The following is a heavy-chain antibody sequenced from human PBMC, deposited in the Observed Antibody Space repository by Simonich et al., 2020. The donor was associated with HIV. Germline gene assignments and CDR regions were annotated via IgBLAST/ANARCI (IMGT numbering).Heavy chain of an antibody. D-gene: IGHD3-10*01. V-gene: IGHV3-9*01. Sequence: EVQLVESGGGLVQPGRSLRLSCAASGFTFDDYAMHWVRQAPGKVLGWGSVISGNSGSIGYADSVKGRFTISRDNAKNSLYLQMNSLRAEDTALYYCAKDKGAYYGSGSPVYWGQGTLVTVSS. J-gene: IGHJ4*02. CDR1: GFTFDDYA. CDR2: ISGNSGSI. CDR3: AKDKGAYYGSGSPVY.